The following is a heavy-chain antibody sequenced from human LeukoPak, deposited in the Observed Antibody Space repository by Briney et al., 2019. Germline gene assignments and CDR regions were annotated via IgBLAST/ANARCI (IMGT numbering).Heavy chain of an antibody. CDR1: GGSISSYY. V-gene: IGHV4-59*01. Sequence: SETLSLTCTVSGGSISSYYWSWIRQPPGKGLEWIGYIYYSGSTNYNPSLKSRVTISVDTSKNQFSLKLSSVTAADTAVYYCARGLYYYDSSGPRGDAFDIWGQGTMVTVSS. D-gene: IGHD3-22*01. CDR3: ARGLYYYDSSGPRGDAFDI. J-gene: IGHJ3*02. CDR2: IYYSGST.